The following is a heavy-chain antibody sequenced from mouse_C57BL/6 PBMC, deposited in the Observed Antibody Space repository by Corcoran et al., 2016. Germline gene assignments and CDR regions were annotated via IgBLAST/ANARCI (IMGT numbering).Heavy chain of an antibody. CDR3: ARPLLRYYAMDY. CDR2: INPNNGGT. Sequence: EVQLQQSGPEPVKPGASVKIPCKASGYTFTDYNMDWVKQSHGKSLEWIGDINPNNGGTIYNQKFKGKATLTVDKSSSTAYTELRSLTSEDTAVYYCARPLLRYYAMDYWGQGTSVTVSS. V-gene: IGHV1-18*01. CDR1: GYTFTDYN. J-gene: IGHJ4*01. D-gene: IGHD1-2*01.